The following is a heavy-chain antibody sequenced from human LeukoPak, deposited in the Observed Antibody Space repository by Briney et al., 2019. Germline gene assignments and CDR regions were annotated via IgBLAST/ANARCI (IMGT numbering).Heavy chain of an antibody. Sequence: GGSLGLSCAASGFTFSNYWMHWVRQAPRKGLVWVSRISTDGYTTDYADFVQGRFTASRDNTKNTWSLEMNSLRAEDTAVYYCVVGGSPGYWGQGTLVTVSS. CDR3: VVGGSPGY. CDR2: ISTDGYTT. J-gene: IGHJ4*02. D-gene: IGHD2-15*01. V-gene: IGHV3-74*01. CDR1: GFTFSNYW.